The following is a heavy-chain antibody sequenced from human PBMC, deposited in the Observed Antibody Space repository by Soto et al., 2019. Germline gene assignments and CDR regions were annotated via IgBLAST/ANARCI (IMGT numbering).Heavy chain of an antibody. CDR1: GYTFTSYG. Sequence: QVQLVQYGAEVKKPGASVKVSCKASGYTFTSYGISWVRQAPGQGLEWMGWISAYNGDTNYAQKLQGRVTMTTDTSISTAYMELRSLRSDDTAVYYCARDPLPPPYWYFDLWGRGTLVTVSS. V-gene: IGHV1-18*01. D-gene: IGHD2-15*01. J-gene: IGHJ2*01. CDR3: ARDPLPPPYWYFDL. CDR2: ISAYNGDT.